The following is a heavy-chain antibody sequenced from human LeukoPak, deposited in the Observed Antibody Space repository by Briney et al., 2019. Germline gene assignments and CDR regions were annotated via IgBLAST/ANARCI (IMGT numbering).Heavy chain of an antibody. J-gene: IGHJ4*02. CDR1: GGSISSYY. CDR2: IYYSGST. CDR3: ASLNYDILTGYYPDY. D-gene: IGHD3-9*01. Sequence: SETLSLTCTVSGGSISSYYWSWIRQPPGKGLEWIGYIYYSGSTNYNPSLKSRVTISVDTSKNQFSLKLSSVTAADTAVYYCASLNYDILTGYYPDYWGQGTLVTVSS. V-gene: IGHV4-59*01.